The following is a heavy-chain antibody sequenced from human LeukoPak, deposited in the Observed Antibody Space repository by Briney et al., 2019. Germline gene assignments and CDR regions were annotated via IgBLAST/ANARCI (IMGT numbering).Heavy chain of an antibody. CDR3: ARLGGGYCSSTSCYYLYYYYGMDV. V-gene: IGHV4-39*01. D-gene: IGHD2-2*01. J-gene: IGHJ6*02. CDR2: IYYSGST. CDR1: GGSISSSSYY. Sequence: SETLSLTCTVSGGSISSSSYYWGWIRQPPGKGMEWIGSIYYSGSTYYNPSLKSRVNISVYTSKNQFSLKLISVTAADTAVYYCARLGGGYCSSTSCYYLYYYYGMDVWGQGTTVTVSS.